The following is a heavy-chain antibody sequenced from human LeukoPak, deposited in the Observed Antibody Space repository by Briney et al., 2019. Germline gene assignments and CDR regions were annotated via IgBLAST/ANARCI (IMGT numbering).Heavy chain of an antibody. CDR1: GYTFTSYG. V-gene: IGHV1-18*01. CDR3: AGDENKYSSGWYVDY. Sequence: ASVKVSCKASGYTFTSYGISWVRQAPGQGLEWMGWISAYNGNTNYAQKLQGRVTMTTDTSTSTAYMELRSLRSDDTAVYYCAGDENKYSSGWYVDYWGQGTLVTVSS. D-gene: IGHD6-19*01. J-gene: IGHJ4*02. CDR2: ISAYNGNT.